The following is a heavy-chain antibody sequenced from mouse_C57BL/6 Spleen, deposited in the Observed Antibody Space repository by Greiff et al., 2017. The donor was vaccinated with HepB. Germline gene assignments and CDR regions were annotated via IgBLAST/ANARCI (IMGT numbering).Heavy chain of an antibody. J-gene: IGHJ1*03. Sequence: VKLVESGAELARPGASVKLSCKASGYTFTSYGISWVKQRNGQGLEWIGEIYPRSGNTYYNEKFKGKATLTADKSSSTAYMELRSLTSEDSAVYFCARGIITTVVRYFDVWGTGTTVTVSS. CDR1: GYTFTSYG. CDR2: IYPRSGNT. D-gene: IGHD1-1*01. V-gene: IGHV1-81*01. CDR3: ARGIITTVVRYFDV.